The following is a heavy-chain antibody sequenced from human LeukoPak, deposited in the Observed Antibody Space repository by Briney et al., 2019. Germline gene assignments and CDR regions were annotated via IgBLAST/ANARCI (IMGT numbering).Heavy chain of an antibody. CDR3: AREGAGNRDAFDI. CDR1: GFTFSSYS. V-gene: IGHV3-21*05. Sequence: AGGSLRLSCAASGFTFSSYSMNWVRQAPGKGLEWVSYISSSGSHIYHADSVQGRFTISRDNAENSLYLQMNSLRAEDTAVYYCAREGAGNRDAFDIWGQGTMVTVSS. CDR2: ISSSGSHI. D-gene: IGHD1-14*01. J-gene: IGHJ3*02.